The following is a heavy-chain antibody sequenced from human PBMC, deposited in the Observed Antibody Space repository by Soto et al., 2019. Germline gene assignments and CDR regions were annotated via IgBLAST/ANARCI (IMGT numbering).Heavy chain of an antibody. Sequence: EVQLVESGGGLVQPGGSLRLSCAASGFTFSSYSMNWVRQAPGKGLEWVSYISSSSSTIYYADSVKGRFTISRDNAKNPLYLQMNSLRAEDTAVYYCAGEADYLNWFDPWGQGTLVTVSS. CDR2: ISSSSSTI. J-gene: IGHJ5*02. CDR1: GFTFSSYS. CDR3: AGEADYLNWFDP. V-gene: IGHV3-48*01. D-gene: IGHD4-17*01.